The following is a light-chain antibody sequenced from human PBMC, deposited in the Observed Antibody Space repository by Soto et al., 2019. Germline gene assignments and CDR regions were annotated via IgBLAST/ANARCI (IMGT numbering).Light chain of an antibody. J-gene: IGKJ4*01. V-gene: IGKV3-15*01. CDR2: GAS. CDR1: QSVSSN. Sequence: EIVMTQSPATLSVSQGERATLSCRASQSVSSNLAWYQQKPGQAPSLLIYGASTRATGTPARFSGSGSGTEFTLTISSLQSEDVAVYYCQQYIRWPLTFGGGTKVEIK. CDR3: QQYIRWPLT.